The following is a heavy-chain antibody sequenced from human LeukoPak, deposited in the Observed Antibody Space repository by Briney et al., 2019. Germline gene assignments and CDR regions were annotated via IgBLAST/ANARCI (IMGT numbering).Heavy chain of an antibody. CDR3: AREASGWPGVAFPMFDY. Sequence: PSETLSLTCTVSGGSISSYYWSWIRQPAGKGLEWIGRIYTSGSTNYNPSLKSRVTMSVDTSKNQFSLKLSSVTAADTAVYYCAREASGWPGVAFPMFDYWGQGTLVTVSS. CDR1: GGSISSYY. D-gene: IGHD6-19*01. V-gene: IGHV4-4*07. J-gene: IGHJ4*02. CDR2: IYTSGST.